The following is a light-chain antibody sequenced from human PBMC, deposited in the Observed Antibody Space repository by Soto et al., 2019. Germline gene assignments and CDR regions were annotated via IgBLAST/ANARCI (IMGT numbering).Light chain of an antibody. V-gene: IGLV2-14*01. CDR1: SSDIGSYDY. CDR2: EVT. J-gene: IGLJ1*01. Sequence: QSALTQPASVSGSPGQSITISCTGTSSDIGSYDYVSWYQQHPGKAPNLIIYEVTDRPSGVSNRFSGSKSGNTASLTISGLQAEDEAAYYCSSFKSTSTRLFGSGTKVTVL. CDR3: SSFKSTSTRL.